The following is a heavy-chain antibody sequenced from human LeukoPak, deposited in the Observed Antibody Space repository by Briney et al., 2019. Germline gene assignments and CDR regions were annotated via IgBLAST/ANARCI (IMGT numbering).Heavy chain of an antibody. J-gene: IGHJ4*02. CDR1: GGTFSSYA. V-gene: IGHV1-18*01. Sequence: ASVKVSCKASGGTFSSYAISWVRQAPGQGLEWMGWISAYNGNTNYAQKLQGRVTMTTDTSTSTAYMELRSLRSDDTAVYYCARVEQLWDFDYWGQGTLVTVSS. CDR3: ARVEQLWDFDY. CDR2: ISAYNGNT. D-gene: IGHD6-6*01.